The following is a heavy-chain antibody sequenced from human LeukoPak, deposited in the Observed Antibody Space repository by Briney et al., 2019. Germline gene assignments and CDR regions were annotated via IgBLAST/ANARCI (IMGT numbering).Heavy chain of an antibody. J-gene: IGHJ4*02. Sequence: GGSLRLSCAASGFTVSSNYMSWVRQAPGKGLEWVSVIYSGGSTYYADSVKGRFTISRDNSKNTLYLQMNSLRAEDTAVYYCASLLGHYYDSSGRGDYWGQGTLVTVSS. CDR2: IYSGGST. CDR3: ASLLGHYYDSSGRGDY. D-gene: IGHD3-22*01. V-gene: IGHV3-66*01. CDR1: GFTVSSNY.